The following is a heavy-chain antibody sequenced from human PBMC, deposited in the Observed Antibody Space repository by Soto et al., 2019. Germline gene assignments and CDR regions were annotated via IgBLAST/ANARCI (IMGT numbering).Heavy chain of an antibody. J-gene: IGHJ4*02. D-gene: IGHD5-12*01. CDR3: ARGRLLDIVDTIDVDY. CDR1: GGSISSGGYY. V-gene: IGHV4-31*03. Sequence: SETLSLTCTVSGGSISSGGYYWSWIRQHPGKGLEWIGYIYYSGSTYYNPSLKSRVTISVDTSKNQFSLKLSSVTAADTAVYYCARGRLLDIVDTIDVDYWGQGTLVTVSS. CDR2: IYYSGST.